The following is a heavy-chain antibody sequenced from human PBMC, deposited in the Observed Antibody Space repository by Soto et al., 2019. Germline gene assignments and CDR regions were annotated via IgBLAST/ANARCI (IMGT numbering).Heavy chain of an antibody. CDR2: IRSKANSYAT. Sequence: GGSLRLSCAASGFTFSGSAMHWVRQASGKGLEWVGRIRSKANSYATAYAASVKGRFTISRDDSKNTAYLQMNSLKTEDTAVYYCTRPGGYDYPPYYYYYYMDVWGKGTTVTVSS. V-gene: IGHV3-73*01. D-gene: IGHD5-12*01. CDR3: TRPGGYDYPPYYYYYYMDV. J-gene: IGHJ6*03. CDR1: GFTFSGSA.